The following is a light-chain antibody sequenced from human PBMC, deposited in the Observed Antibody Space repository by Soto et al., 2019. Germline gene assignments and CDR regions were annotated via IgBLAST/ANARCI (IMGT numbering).Light chain of an antibody. CDR2: QDS. CDR3: QAWDGSTVV. CDR1: KLGVKY. Sequence: SYELTQPPSVSVSLGQTATITFSGDKLGVKYACWYQQKPGQSPVLVIYQDSKLPSGIPERFSGSNSWNTATLTISGTQAMDEADYYCQAWDGSTVVFGGGTKVTVL. J-gene: IGLJ2*01. V-gene: IGLV3-1*01.